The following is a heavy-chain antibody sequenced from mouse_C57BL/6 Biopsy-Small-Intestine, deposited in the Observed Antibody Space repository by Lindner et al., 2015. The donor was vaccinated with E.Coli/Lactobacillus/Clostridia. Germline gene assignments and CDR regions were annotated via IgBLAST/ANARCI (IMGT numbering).Heavy chain of an antibody. Sequence: VQLQESGPEFVEPGASVKISCKASGYTYTDYNMDWVEQSHGKSLEWIGDINPNNGGTFFNQKFKGKATLTVDKSSSTAYMELRSLTSEDTAVYYCARGTFFDYWGQGTTLTVSS. CDR2: INPNNGGT. J-gene: IGHJ2*01. V-gene: IGHV1-18*01. CDR3: ARGTFFDY. CDR1: GYTYTDYN.